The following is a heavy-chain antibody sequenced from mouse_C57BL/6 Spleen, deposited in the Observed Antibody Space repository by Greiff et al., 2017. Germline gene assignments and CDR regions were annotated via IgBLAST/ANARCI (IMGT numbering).Heavy chain of an antibody. Sequence: QVQLQQPGAELVKPGASVKLSCKASGYTFTSYWMQWVKQRPGQGLEWIGEIDPSDSYTSYNQKFKGKATLTVDTSSSTAYMQLSSLTSEDSAVYYCARGERRPYARDYWGQGTSVTVSS. CDR1: GYTFTSYW. V-gene: IGHV1-50*01. CDR2: IDPSDSYT. J-gene: IGHJ4*01. CDR3: ARGERRPYARDY.